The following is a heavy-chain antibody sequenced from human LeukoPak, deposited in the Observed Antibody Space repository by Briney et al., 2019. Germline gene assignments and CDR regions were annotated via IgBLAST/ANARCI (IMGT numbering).Heavy chain of an antibody. D-gene: IGHD2-15*01. CDR1: GGSISSGNYY. Sequence: PSQTLSLTCTVSGGSISSGNYYWTWIRQHPGKGLEWIGYIYYSGSTYYNPSLKSRVTISVDTSKNQFSLKLSSVTAADTAVYYCARDNCSGGSCYSDYWGQGTPVTVSS. J-gene: IGHJ4*02. CDR2: IYYSGST. CDR3: ARDNCSGGSCYSDY. V-gene: IGHV4-31*03.